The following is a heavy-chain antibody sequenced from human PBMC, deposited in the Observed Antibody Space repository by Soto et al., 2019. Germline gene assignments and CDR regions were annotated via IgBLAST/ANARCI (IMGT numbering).Heavy chain of an antibody. V-gene: IGHV4-59*01. D-gene: IGHD6-19*01. CDR2: IYSSGST. J-gene: IGHJ5*02. CDR1: GGSITSYY. CDR3: ARDLGGWYWFDP. Sequence: QVQLQESGPRLVKPSETLSLTCTVSGGSITSYYWNWIRQPPGKGLQWIGYIYSSGSTMYNPSLKGRGPMSVDTSKNQFSLTLNSVTAADTAVYYCARDLGGWYWFDPWGQGTLVTVSS.